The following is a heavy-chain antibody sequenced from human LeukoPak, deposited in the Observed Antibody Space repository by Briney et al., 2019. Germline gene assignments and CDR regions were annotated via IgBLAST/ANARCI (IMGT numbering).Heavy chain of an antibody. J-gene: IGHJ4*02. CDR3: ARDCDRSGYYCY. V-gene: IGHV1-2*02. CDR2: INPNSGGT. Sequence: ASVKVSCEASGYTFTGYYMHWVRQAPGQGLEWMGWINPNSGGTNYAQLLQGRVTMTTDTSTSTAYMELRSLRSDDTAVYYCARDCDRSGYYCYWGQGTLVTVSS. CDR1: GYTFTGYY. D-gene: IGHD3-22*01.